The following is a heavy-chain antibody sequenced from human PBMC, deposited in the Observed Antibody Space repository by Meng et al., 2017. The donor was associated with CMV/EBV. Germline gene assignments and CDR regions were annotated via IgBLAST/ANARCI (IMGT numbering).Heavy chain of an antibody. V-gene: IGHV3-48*04. CDR2: ISSSSSTI. CDR3: ARESPIGVDI. D-gene: IGHD2/OR15-2a*01. J-gene: IGHJ3*02. CDR1: GFTFSSYS. Sequence: GESLKIPCAASGFTFSSYSMNWVPQAPGKGLEWVSYISSSSSTIYYADSVKGRFTISRDNAKNSLYLQMNSLRAEDTAVYYCARESPIGVDIWGQGTMVTVSS.